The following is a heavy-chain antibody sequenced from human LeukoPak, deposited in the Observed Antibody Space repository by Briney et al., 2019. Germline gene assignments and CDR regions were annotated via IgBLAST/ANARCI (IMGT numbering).Heavy chain of an antibody. D-gene: IGHD3-10*01. J-gene: IGHJ4*02. CDR3: TTEALLWFGALPQHHFDY. CDR2: IKMKTDGGAT. Sequence: GGSLRLSGAASGFTFSNAGMSGGRQAPGKGLEWVGRIKMKTDGGATDYAAPVRGRSTISRDDSKNTLYLQMHSLKTEHTAVYYCTTEALLWFGALPQHHFDYWGQGTLVTVSS. V-gene: IGHV3-15*01. CDR1: GFTFSNAG.